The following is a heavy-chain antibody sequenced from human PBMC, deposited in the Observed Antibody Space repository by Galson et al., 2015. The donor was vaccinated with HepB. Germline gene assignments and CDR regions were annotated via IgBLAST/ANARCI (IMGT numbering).Heavy chain of an antibody. Sequence: QSGAEVKKPGESLRISCTGSGYSFTSYWISWVRQMPGQGLEWMGRIAPSDSYTNYSPSFQGPVTISADKSISTAYLQWSRRKASDSAMYYCARLFSVSYYNPNDYWGQGTLVTVSS. CDR2: IAPSDSYT. CDR1: GYSFTSYW. J-gene: IGHJ4*02. V-gene: IGHV5-10-1*01. CDR3: ARLFSVSYYNPNDY. D-gene: IGHD3-10*01.